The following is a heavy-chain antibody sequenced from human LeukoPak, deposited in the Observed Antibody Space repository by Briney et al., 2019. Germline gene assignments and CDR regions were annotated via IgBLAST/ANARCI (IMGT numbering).Heavy chain of an antibody. V-gene: IGHV3-30-3*01. CDR2: ISNDGSNK. D-gene: IGHD3-10*01. CDR3: ARSYGSGEGENLLEY. Sequence: GKSLRLSCAASGFTFSSYAMHWVRQAPGKGLEWVAVISNDGSNKYYADSVKGRFTISRDNSKNTLYLQMNSLRAEDTAVYYCARSYGSGEGENLLEYWGQGTLVTVSS. J-gene: IGHJ4*02. CDR1: GFTFSSYA.